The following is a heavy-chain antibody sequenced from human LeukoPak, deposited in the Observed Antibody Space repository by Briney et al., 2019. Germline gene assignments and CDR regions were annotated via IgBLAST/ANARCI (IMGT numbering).Heavy chain of an antibody. CDR2: ISGSGGST. J-gene: IGHJ4*02. CDR3: AKVMADMVRGMLSPDY. V-gene: IGHV3-23*01. D-gene: IGHD3-10*01. CDR1: GFTFSSYA. Sequence: GGSLRLSCAASGFTFSSYAMSWVRQAPGKGLEWVSAISGSGGSTYYADSVKGRFTISRDNSKNTLYLQMNSLRAEDTAVYYCAKVMADMVRGMLSPDYWGQGTLVTVSS.